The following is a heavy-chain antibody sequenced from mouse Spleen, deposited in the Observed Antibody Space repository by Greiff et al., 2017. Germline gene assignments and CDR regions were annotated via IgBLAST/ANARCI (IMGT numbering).Heavy chain of an antibody. CDR2: INPSSGYT. D-gene: IGHD4-1*01. Sequence: QVQLQQSGAELARPGASVKMSCKASGYTFTSYTMHWVKQRPGQGLEWIGYINPSSGYTKYNQKFKDKATLTADKSSSTAYMQLSSLTSEDSAVYYCARPSNSYYAMDYWGQGTSVTVSS. V-gene: IGHV1-4*01. CDR1: GYTFTSYT. J-gene: IGHJ4*01. CDR3: ARPSNSYYAMDY.